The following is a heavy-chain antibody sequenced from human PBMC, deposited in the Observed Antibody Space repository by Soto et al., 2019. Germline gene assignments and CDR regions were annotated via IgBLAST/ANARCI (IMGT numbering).Heavy chain of an antibody. Sequence: GGSLRLSCAASGFTFSRYTMNWVRQAPGKGLEYVSFISYNGGSIYYAYSVKGRFTISRDNAKNSLYLQINSLRAEDTAVYYCARDYVASDTAMVYYYYYYYMDVWGKGATVPVSS. CDR2: ISYNGGSI. CDR3: ARDYVASDTAMVYYYYYYYMDV. D-gene: IGHD5-18*01. V-gene: IGHV3-48*01. CDR1: GFTFSRYT. J-gene: IGHJ6*03.